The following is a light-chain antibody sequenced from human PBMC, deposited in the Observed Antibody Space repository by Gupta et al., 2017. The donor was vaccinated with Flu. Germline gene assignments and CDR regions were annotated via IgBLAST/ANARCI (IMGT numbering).Light chain of an antibody. Sequence: QLVLTQSPSASASLGALVKLTCTLSSGHSSYAIAWHQQQPEKGPRYLMKLNSDGSHSKGDGIPDRFSGSSSGAERYLTISSLQSEDEADYYCQTWGTGIFGTGTKVTVL. CDR3: QTWGTGI. CDR2: LNSDGSH. CDR1: SGHSSYA. V-gene: IGLV4-69*01. J-gene: IGLJ1*01.